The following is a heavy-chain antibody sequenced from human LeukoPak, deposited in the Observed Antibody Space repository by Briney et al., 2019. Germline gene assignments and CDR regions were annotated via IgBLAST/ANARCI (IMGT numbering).Heavy chain of an antibody. CDR2: IYYSGST. CDR1: GGSISSYY. CDR3: ARDRPAAHRKRWFDP. Sequence: SETLSLTCTVSGGSISSYYWSWIRQPPGKGLEWIGYIYYSGSTNYNPSLKSRVTISVDTSKNQFSLKLSSVTAADTAVYYCARDRPAAHRKRWFDPWGQGTLVTVSS. D-gene: IGHD6-13*01. J-gene: IGHJ5*02. V-gene: IGHV4-59*12.